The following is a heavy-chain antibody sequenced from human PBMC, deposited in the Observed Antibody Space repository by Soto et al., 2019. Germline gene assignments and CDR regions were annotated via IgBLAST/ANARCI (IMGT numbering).Heavy chain of an antibody. V-gene: IGHV3-48*02. Sequence: PGGSLRLSCAASGLTFSSYSMNWVRQAPGKGLEWVSYISSSSSTIYYADSVKGRFTISRDNAKKLLYLLMNSLRDEDTAVYYCAGKNVDTAMAKYYFDYWGQGTLVTVSS. CDR1: GLTFSSYS. J-gene: IGHJ4*02. CDR2: ISSSSSTI. CDR3: AGKNVDTAMAKYYFDY. D-gene: IGHD5-18*01.